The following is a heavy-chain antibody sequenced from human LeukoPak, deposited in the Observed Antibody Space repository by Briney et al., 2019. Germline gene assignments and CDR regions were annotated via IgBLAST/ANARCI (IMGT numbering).Heavy chain of an antibody. J-gene: IGHJ5*02. D-gene: IGHD4-23*01. CDR3: AKAPYGGNPYSWFDP. Sequence: GGSLRLSCAASGFTFSSYGMHWVRQAPGKGLEWGAVISYDGSNKYYADSVKGRFTISRDNSKNTLYLQMNSLRAEDTAVYYCAKAPYGGNPYSWFDPWGQGTLVTVSS. V-gene: IGHV3-30*18. CDR2: ISYDGSNK. CDR1: GFTFSSYG.